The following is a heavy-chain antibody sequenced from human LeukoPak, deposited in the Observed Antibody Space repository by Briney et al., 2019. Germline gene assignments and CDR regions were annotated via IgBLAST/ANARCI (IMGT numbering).Heavy chain of an antibody. CDR3: ARGRGYGDY. V-gene: IGHV3-48*02. Sequence: GGSLRLSCAGSGFPFSGYSMNWVRQAPGKGLQWVSYISTSGSTVYYADSVKGRFTISRDNARDSLYLQMNSLRDEDTAVYYCARGRGYGDYWGQGTLVSVSS. D-gene: IGHD5-18*01. CDR1: GFPFSGYS. J-gene: IGHJ4*02. CDR2: ISTSGSTV.